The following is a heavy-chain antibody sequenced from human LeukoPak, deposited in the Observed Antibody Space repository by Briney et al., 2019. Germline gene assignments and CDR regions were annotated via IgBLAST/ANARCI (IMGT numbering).Heavy chain of an antibody. CDR2: IRSKAYGGTT. Sequence: GGSLRLSCTASGFTFGDYAMSWFRQAPGKGLEWVGFIRSKAYGGTTEYAASVKGRFTISRDDSKSIAYLRMNSLKTEDTAVYYCTRDWGSTYVDYWGQGTLVTVSS. CDR1: GFTFGDYA. CDR3: TRDWGSTYVDY. J-gene: IGHJ4*02. D-gene: IGHD3-16*01. V-gene: IGHV3-49*03.